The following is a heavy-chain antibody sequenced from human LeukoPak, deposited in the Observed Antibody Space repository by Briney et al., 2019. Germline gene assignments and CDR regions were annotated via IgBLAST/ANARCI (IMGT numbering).Heavy chain of an antibody. V-gene: IGHV4-4*07. J-gene: IGHJ6*03. CDR3: AREKAVAPDYYYYVDV. Sequence: SETLSLTCTVSGDSIHNYYWNRIRQPAGKGLEWIGRIYFSGSTSYNPSLKSRLTMSADTSKKQFSLKLTSVTVADTAVYYCAREKAVAPDYYYYVDVWGKGTTVTVSS. CDR2: IYFSGST. D-gene: IGHD2-15*01. CDR1: GDSIHNYY.